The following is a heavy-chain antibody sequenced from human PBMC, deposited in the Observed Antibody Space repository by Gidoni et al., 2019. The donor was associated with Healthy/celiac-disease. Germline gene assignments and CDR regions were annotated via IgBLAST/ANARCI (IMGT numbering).Heavy chain of an antibody. Sequence: QVQLVQSGAEVKKPGASVKVSCKASGYTFTSYAMHWVRQAPGQRLEWMGWINAGNGNTKYSQKFQGRVTITRDTSAGTAYMELSSLRSEDTAVYYCARDYQPAVAGILEDAFDIWGQGTMVTVSS. CDR2: INAGNGNT. CDR3: ARDYQPAVAGILEDAFDI. D-gene: IGHD6-19*01. J-gene: IGHJ3*02. CDR1: GYTFTSYA. V-gene: IGHV1-3*01.